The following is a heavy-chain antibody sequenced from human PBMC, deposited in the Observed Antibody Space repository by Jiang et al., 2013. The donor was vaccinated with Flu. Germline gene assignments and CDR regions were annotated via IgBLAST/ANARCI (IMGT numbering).Heavy chain of an antibody. CDR3: ARVDGYNLAGDYYYYGMDV. Sequence: SGAEVKKPGSSVKVSCKASGGTFSSYAISWVRQAPGQGLEWMGGIIPIFGTANYAQKFQGRVTITADKSTSTAYMELSSLRSEDTAVYYCARVDGYNLAGDYYYYGMDVWGQGTTVTVSS. CDR2: IIPIFGTA. D-gene: IGHD5-24*01. J-gene: IGHJ6*02. V-gene: IGHV1-69*06. CDR1: GGTFSSYA.